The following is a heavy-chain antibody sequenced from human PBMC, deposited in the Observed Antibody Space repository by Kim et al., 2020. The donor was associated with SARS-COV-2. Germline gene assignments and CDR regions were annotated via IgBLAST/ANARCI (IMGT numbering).Heavy chain of an antibody. CDR3: VKDFGGPSVS. J-gene: IGHJ4*02. CDR2: MNEAGRII. D-gene: IGHD3-3*01. V-gene: IGHV3-74*01. CDR1: GFTFNTYW. Sequence: GGSLRLSCAASGFTFNTYWMHWVRQAPGKGLVWVSRMNEAGRIINHADSVMGRFTISRDDATNTLYLQLTRLRPDDPALYYCVKDFGGPSVSGGQGTL.